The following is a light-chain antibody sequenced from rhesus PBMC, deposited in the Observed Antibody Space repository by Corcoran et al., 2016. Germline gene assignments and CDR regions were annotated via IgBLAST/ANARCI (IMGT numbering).Light chain of an antibody. V-gene: IGKV1-21*01. Sequence: DIQITPSPSSPFASVGDRGTITCRAIQGISSWLAWYQQKPGKDPKLLIYKASSLQSGVPSRFSGSGSGTDFTLTSSSLQPEDFATVYCQQYNSAPLTFGGGTKVEIK. CDR3: QQYNSAPLT. CDR2: KAS. CDR1: QGISSW. J-gene: IGKJ4*01.